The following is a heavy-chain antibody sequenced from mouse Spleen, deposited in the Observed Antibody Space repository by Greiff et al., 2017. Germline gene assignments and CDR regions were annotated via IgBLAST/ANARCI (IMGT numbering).Heavy chain of an antibody. V-gene: IGHV1-7*01. CDR1: GYTFTSYW. CDR2: INPSTGYT. J-gene: IGHJ4*01. D-gene: IGHD1-1*01. CDR3: ARLVVDAMDY. Sequence: QVQLQQSGAELAKPGASVKMSCKASGYTFTSYWMHWVKQRPGQGLEWIGYINPSTGYTEYNQKFKDKATLTADKSSSTAYMQLSSLTSEDSAVYYCARLVVDAMDYWGQGTSVTVSS.